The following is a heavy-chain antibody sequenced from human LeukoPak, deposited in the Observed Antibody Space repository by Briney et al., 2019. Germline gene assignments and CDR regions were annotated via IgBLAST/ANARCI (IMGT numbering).Heavy chain of an antibody. CDR2: IKDDGSEK. D-gene: IGHD6-13*01. Sequence: GGSLRLSCAASGLNFRKSWMTWVRQAPGRGLEWVANIKDDGSEKYYVDSVKGRFTISRDNSKNTLYLQMNSLRAEDTAVYYCAREGTYSSSSNFDYWGQGTLVTVSS. V-gene: IGHV3-7*01. CDR3: AREGTYSSSSNFDY. CDR1: GLNFRKSW. J-gene: IGHJ4*02.